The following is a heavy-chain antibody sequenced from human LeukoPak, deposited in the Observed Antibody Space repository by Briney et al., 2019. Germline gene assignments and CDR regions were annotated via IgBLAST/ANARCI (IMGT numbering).Heavy chain of an antibody. V-gene: IGHV3-21*01. CDR3: ARGHFGVVLDY. D-gene: IGHD3-3*01. CDR2: IRGNSTET. Sequence: GSLRLSCAGSGFTFSSYSMIWVRQAPGKGLEWVSSIRGNSTETRHAGSMMGRFTISRDNAKKSLYLQMNSLRAEDTAVYYCARGHFGVVLDYWGQGTLVTVSS. CDR1: GFTFSSYS. J-gene: IGHJ4*02.